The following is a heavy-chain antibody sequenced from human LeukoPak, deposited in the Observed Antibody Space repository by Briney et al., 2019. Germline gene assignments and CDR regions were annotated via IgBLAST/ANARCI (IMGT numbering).Heavy chain of an antibody. Sequence: GGSLRLSCAASGFTFSSYSMNWVRQAPGKGLEWVSSISSSSSYIYCADSVKGRFTISRDNSKNTLYLQMNSLRTEDTAVYYCAKGVSSSWSNDAFDIWGQGTMVTVSS. CDR1: GFTFSSYS. D-gene: IGHD6-13*01. V-gene: IGHV3-21*01. CDR3: AKGVSSSWSNDAFDI. J-gene: IGHJ3*02. CDR2: ISSSSSYI.